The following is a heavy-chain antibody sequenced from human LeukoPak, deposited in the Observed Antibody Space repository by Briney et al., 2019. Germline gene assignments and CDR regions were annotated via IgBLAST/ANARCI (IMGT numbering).Heavy chain of an antibody. D-gene: IGHD5-18*01. J-gene: IGHJ6*02. Sequence: ASVKVSCKASGYTFTSYYMHWVRQAPGQGLEWMGIINPSGGSTSYAQKFQGRVTMTRDMSTSTVYMELSSLRSEDTAVYYCARDLIGYSYAHYGMDVWGQGTTVTVSS. CDR1: GYTFTSYY. V-gene: IGHV1-46*01. CDR2: INPSGGST. CDR3: ARDLIGYSYAHYGMDV.